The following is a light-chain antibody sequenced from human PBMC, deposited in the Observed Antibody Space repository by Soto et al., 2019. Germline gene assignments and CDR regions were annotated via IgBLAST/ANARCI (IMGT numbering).Light chain of an antibody. V-gene: IGKV1-39*01. CDR1: QSISRN. Sequence: DIQMTQSPSSLSASVGDRVTITCRASQSISRNLNWYQHKPGKAPKLLIYAASSLQNGVPSRFRGGGSGTEFSLSINSLQHEDFGTYYCQQSFTTASITFGQGTRLEIK. CDR2: AAS. J-gene: IGKJ5*01. CDR3: QQSFTTASIT.